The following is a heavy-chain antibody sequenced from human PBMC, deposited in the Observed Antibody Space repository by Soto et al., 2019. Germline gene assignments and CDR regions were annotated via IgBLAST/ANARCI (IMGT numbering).Heavy chain of an antibody. CDR2: FGTSRKYI. CDR1: GYTLSDYS. J-gene: IGHJ3*02. V-gene: IGHV3-48*02. CDR3: VRDRDSAFDI. Sequence: PGGSLRLSCVASGYTLSDYSMNWVRQAPGKGLEWVSYFGTSRKYIYYADSVRGRFTISRDDAKNSLYLQLNSLRDEDTALYYCVRDRDSAFDIWGQGTMVTVS.